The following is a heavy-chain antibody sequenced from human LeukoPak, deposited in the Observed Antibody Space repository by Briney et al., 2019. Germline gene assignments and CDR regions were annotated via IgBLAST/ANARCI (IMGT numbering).Heavy chain of an antibody. CDR2: IRYDGSDK. CDR1: GFTFRSYV. D-gene: IGHD3-10*01. V-gene: IGHV3-30*02. CDR3: AKDGLGGFGDYMDV. Sequence: GGSLRLSCAAPGFTFRSYVMHWVRQAPDKGLEWVAFIRYDGSDKYYADSVKGRFTISRDNSKHTLDLQMNSLRAEDTAIYYCAKDGLGGFGDYMDVWGKGTTVTISS. J-gene: IGHJ6*03.